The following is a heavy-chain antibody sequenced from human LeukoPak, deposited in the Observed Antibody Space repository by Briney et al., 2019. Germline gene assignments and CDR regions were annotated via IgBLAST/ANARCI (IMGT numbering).Heavy chain of an antibody. CDR3: AKSLSRYYYDSSGYYWDY. D-gene: IGHD3-22*01. CDR1: GFTFSSYG. J-gene: IGHJ4*02. Sequence: PGGSLRLSCAASGFTFSSYGMHWVRQAPGKGLEWVAFIRYDGSNKYYADSVKGRFTISRDNSKNTLYLQMNSLRAEDTAVYYCAKSLSRYYYDSSGYYWDYWGQGTLVTVSS. CDR2: IRYDGSNK. V-gene: IGHV3-30*02.